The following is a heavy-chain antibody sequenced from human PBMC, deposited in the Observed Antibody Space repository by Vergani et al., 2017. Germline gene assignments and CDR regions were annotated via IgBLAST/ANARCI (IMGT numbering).Heavy chain of an antibody. CDR1: GYTFTDYF. J-gene: IGHJ4*02. V-gene: IGHV1-2*02. CDR3: ARVGTSSNRDYFDY. Sequence: QVQLVQSGAEVKKPGASVKVSCKASGYTFTDYFMHWVRQAPGQGLEWMGWINPNSGGTNYAQTFQGRVTMTRNTSISTAYMELSNLRSEDTAVYYCARVGTSSNRDYFDYWGQGTLVTVSS. D-gene: IGHD2-2*01. CDR2: INPNSGGT.